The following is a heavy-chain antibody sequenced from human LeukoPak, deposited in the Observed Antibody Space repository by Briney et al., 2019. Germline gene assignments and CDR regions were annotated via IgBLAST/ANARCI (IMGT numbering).Heavy chain of an antibody. CDR3: AKTRYSYGSGSDY. Sequence: PGGSLRLSCAASGFTFSSYAMSWVRQAPGKGLEWVSAISGSGGSTYYADSVKGWFTISRDNSKNTLYLQMNSLRAEDTAVYYCAKTRYSYGSGSDYWGQGTLVTVSS. D-gene: IGHD5-18*01. J-gene: IGHJ4*02. V-gene: IGHV3-23*01. CDR2: ISGSGGST. CDR1: GFTFSSYA.